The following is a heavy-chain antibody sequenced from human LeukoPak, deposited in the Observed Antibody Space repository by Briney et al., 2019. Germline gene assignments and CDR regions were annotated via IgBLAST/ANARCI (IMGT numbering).Heavy chain of an antibody. J-gene: IGHJ6*02. V-gene: IGHV4-61*02. CDR3: ARGYCSSTSCHPPYYGMDV. CDR2: IYTSGST. Sequence: SETLSLTCTVSGGSISSGSYYWSWIRQPAGKGLEWIGRIYTSGSTNYNPSLKSRVTISVDTSKNQFSLKLSSVTAADTAVYYCARGYCSSTSCHPPYYGMDVWGQGTTVTVSS. CDR1: GGSISSGSYY. D-gene: IGHD2-2*01.